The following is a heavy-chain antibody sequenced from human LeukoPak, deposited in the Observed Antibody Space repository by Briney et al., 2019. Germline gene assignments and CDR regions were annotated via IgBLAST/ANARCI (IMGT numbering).Heavy chain of an antibody. CDR3: ARGPHDYVWGSCRPIDY. J-gene: IGHJ4*02. CDR2: INHSGST. CDR1: GGPFSGYY. V-gene: IGHV4-34*01. D-gene: IGHD3-16*02. Sequence: SETLSLTCAVYGGPFSGYYWSWIRQPPGKGLEWIGEINHSGSTNYNPSLKSRVTISVDTSKNQFSLKLSSVTAADTAVYYCARGPHDYVWGSCRPIDYWGQGTLVTVSS.